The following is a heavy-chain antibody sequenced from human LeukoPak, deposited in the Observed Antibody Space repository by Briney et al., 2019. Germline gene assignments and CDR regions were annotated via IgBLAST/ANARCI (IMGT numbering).Heavy chain of an antibody. CDR3: ARDTYDYASES. Sequence: PGGSLGLSCAASGFTFSGYWMTWVRQAPGKGLEWVANLRPDGSDKYYADSVKGRFTISRDNAKNSLYLQMNGLRADDTAIYYCARDTYDYASESWGQGTLVTVSS. D-gene: IGHD2-2*01. V-gene: IGHV3-7*01. J-gene: IGHJ5*02. CDR2: LRPDGSDK. CDR1: GFTFSGYW.